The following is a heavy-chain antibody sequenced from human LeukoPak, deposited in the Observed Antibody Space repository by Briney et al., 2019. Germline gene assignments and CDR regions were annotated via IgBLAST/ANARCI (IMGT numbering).Heavy chain of an antibody. D-gene: IGHD3-9*01. J-gene: IGHJ4*02. CDR3: AKDSHYEILTTYYIRTVDFDY. V-gene: IGHV3-23*01. CDR2: ISGSGSGGST. Sequence: GGSLRLSCAASGFTFNNYAMNWVRQAPGKGLEWVSTISGSGSGGSTYYAHSVKGRFTISRDNSKNTVYLQMNSLRGEDTAVYYCAKDSHYEILTTYYIRTVDFDYWGQGTLVTVSS. CDR1: GFTFNNYA.